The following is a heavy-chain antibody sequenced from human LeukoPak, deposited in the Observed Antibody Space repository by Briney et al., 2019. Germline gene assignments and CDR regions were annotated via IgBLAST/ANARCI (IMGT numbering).Heavy chain of an antibody. CDR3: ARSCSSTSCYLSPIGDAFDI. V-gene: IGHV4-34*01. CDR1: GGSFSGYY. Sequence: SETLSLTCAVYGGSFSGYYCSWIRQPPGKGLEWIGEINHSGSTNYNPSLKSRVTISVDTSKNQFSLKLSSVTAADTAVYYCARSCSSTSCYLSPIGDAFDIWGQGTMVTVSS. D-gene: IGHD2-2*01. CDR2: INHSGST. J-gene: IGHJ3*02.